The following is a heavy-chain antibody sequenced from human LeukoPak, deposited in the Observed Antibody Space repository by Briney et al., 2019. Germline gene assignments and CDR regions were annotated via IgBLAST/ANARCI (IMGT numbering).Heavy chain of an antibody. CDR3: AKDLWFGELTSPGDAFDI. CDR2: ISGSGGST. J-gene: IGHJ3*02. V-gene: IGHV3-23*01. CDR1: GFTFSSYG. Sequence: PGGSLRLSCAASGFTFSSYGMSWVRQAPGEGLEWVSAISGSGGSTYYADSVKGRFTISRDNSKNTLYLQMNSLRAEDTAVYYCAKDLWFGELTSPGDAFDIWGQGTMVTVSS. D-gene: IGHD3-10*01.